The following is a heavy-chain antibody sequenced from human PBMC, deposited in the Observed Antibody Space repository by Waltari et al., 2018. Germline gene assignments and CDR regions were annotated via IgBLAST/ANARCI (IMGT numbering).Heavy chain of an antibody. CDR1: GFTFSHYW. Sequence: EVLLVESGGGLVKPGGSQRLSCVTSGFTFSHYWMNWVRWAPGKGLEWVANIKQDGSEKSYVDSVKGRFTISRDSATNSLYLQMNSLRVEDTAVYYCVKGGGTVPGPDDYWGQGTLVTVSS. CDR2: IKQDGSEK. D-gene: IGHD6-19*01. J-gene: IGHJ4*02. V-gene: IGHV3-7*01. CDR3: VKGGGTVPGPDDY.